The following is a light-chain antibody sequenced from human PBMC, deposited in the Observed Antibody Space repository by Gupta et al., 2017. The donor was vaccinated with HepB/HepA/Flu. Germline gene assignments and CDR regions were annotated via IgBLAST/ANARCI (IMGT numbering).Light chain of an antibody. Sequence: QSVLTQPPSVSGAPGQRVTISCTGSSSNIGAGYDVHWYQQLPGTAPKLLIYANSNRPSGVADRFSGSKSGTSASLAITGLQAEDEADYYCQSYDRSLSGVVFGGGTKLTVL. CDR3: QSYDRSLSGVV. J-gene: IGLJ2*01. V-gene: IGLV1-40*01. CDR1: SSNIGAGYD. CDR2: ANS.